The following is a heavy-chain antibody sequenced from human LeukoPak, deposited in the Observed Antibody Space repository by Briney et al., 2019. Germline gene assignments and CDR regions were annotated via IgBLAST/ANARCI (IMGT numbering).Heavy chain of an antibody. J-gene: IGHJ1*01. CDR2: ISGSGGST. Sequence: GGTLRLSCAASGFTFSSYGMSWVRQAPGKGLEWVSAISGSGGSTYYADAVKGRFTISRDNSKNTLYLQMNSLRAEDTAVYYCAKGPPVVVTVILAEYFQHWGQGTLVTVSS. V-gene: IGHV3-23*01. D-gene: IGHD2-21*02. CDR1: GFTFSSYG. CDR3: AKGPPVVVTVILAEYFQH.